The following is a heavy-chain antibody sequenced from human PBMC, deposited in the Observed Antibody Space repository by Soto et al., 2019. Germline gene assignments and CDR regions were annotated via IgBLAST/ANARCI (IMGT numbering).Heavy chain of an antibody. CDR3: AKLLSGKFSDN. CDR2: ISSGGGNT. CDR1: GFTLSNHA. V-gene: IGHV3-23*01. J-gene: IGHJ4*02. D-gene: IGHD3-10*01. Sequence: GGSLRLSCAASGFTLSNHAMTWVRQAPGKGLEWVSAISSGGGNTYYADSVKGRFTISRDNSKNTLYLQMNSLRAEDTAVYYCAKLLSGKFSDNWGQGSLVTVSS.